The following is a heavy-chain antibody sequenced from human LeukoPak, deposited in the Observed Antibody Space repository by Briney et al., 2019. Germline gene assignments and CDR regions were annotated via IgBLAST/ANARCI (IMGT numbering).Heavy chain of an antibody. J-gene: IGHJ3*02. CDR2: INLNSGGT. CDR1: GYTFTGYY. CDR3: VRGVVVVAATGDAFDI. Sequence: ASVKVSCKASGYTFTGYYMHWVRQAPGQGLEWMGWINLNSGGTNYAQKFQGRVTMTRDTSISTAYMELSRLRSDDTAVYYCVRGVVVVAATGDAFDIWGQGTMVTVSS. D-gene: IGHD2-15*01. V-gene: IGHV1-2*02.